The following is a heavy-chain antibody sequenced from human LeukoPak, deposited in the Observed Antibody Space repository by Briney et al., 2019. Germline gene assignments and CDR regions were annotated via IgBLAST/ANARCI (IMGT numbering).Heavy chain of an antibody. CDR2: IYTSGST. Sequence: PSETLSLTCTVSGGSISSGSNYWSWIRQPAGKGLEWIGRIYTSGSTNYNPSLKSRVTISVDTSKNQFSLKLSSVTAADTAVYYCARDHDYGDGMDAFDIWGQGTMVTVSS. CDR1: GGSISSGSNY. V-gene: IGHV4-61*02. CDR3: ARDHDYGDGMDAFDI. J-gene: IGHJ3*02. D-gene: IGHD4-17*01.